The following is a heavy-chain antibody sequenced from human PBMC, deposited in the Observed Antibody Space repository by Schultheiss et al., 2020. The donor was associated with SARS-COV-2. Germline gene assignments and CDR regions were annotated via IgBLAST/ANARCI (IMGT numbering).Heavy chain of an antibody. Sequence: SETLSLTCAVYGGSFSGHYWSWIRQPPGKGLEWIGEINHSGSTNYNPSLKSRVTISVDTSKSQFSLKLSSVTAADTAVYYCARGQFGRFVYGPTYYYYYMDVWGKGTTVTVSS. CDR3: ARGQFGRFVYGPTYYYYYMDV. D-gene: IGHD2/OR15-2a*01. V-gene: IGHV4-34*01. CDR1: GGSFSGHY. CDR2: INHSGST. J-gene: IGHJ6*03.